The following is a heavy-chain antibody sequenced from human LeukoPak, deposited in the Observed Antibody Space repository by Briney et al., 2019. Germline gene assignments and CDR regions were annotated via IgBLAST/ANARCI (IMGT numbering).Heavy chain of an antibody. J-gene: IGHJ3*02. CDR1: GGSISSYY. V-gene: IGHV4-59*08. D-gene: IGHD3-22*01. CDR2: IYLSGST. CDR3: ARLITYYYDSSGYLDAFDI. Sequence: SLTLSLTCTVSGGSISSYYWSWIRQPPGKGLEWIGYIYLSGSTNYNPSLKSRVTISVDTSKNQFSLKLSSVTAADTAVYYCARLITYYYDSSGYLDAFDIWGQGTMVTVSS.